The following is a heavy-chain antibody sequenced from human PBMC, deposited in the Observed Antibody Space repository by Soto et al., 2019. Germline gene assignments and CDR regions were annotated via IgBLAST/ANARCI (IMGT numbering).Heavy chain of an antibody. V-gene: IGHV3-21*01. CDR3: ARVWDSSSFPDY. D-gene: IGHD6-6*01. CDR2: ISSSSSYI. J-gene: IGHJ4*02. CDR1: GFTFSSYS. Sequence: VGSLRLSCAASGFTFSSYSMNWVRQAPGKGLEWVSSISSSSSYIYYADSVKGRFTISRDNAKNSLYLQMNSLRAEDTAVYYCARVWDSSSFPDYWGQGTLVTVSS.